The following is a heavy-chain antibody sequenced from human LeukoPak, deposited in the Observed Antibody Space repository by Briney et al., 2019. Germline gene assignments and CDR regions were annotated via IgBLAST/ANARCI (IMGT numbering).Heavy chain of an antibody. CDR1: GFTLSSYS. J-gene: IGHJ1*01. D-gene: IGHD6-19*01. CDR2: ISRNGRNT. V-gene: IGHV3-64*01. CDR3: ARVDSGSACAS. Sequence: GGSLRLSCAASGFTLSSYSMHWVRQAPGKGLEFVSAISRNGRNTYYANSVKGRFTISRDISKNTLYLQMGSLRPEDMAVYYCARVDSGSACASWGQGILVTVSS.